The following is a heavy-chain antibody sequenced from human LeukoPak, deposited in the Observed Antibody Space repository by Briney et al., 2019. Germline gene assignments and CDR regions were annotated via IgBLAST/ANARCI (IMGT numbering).Heavy chain of an antibody. CDR1: GGSISSSSYY. CDR3: ARHEGGYSYGRLDY. Sequence: SETLSLTCTVSGGSISSSSYYWGWIRQPPGKGLEWIGSMYYSGSTYYNPSLKSRVTISVDTSKNQFSMKLSSVTAADTAVYYCARHEGGYSYGRLDYWGQGTLVTVSP. J-gene: IGHJ4*02. CDR2: MYYSGST. V-gene: IGHV4-39*01. D-gene: IGHD5-18*01.